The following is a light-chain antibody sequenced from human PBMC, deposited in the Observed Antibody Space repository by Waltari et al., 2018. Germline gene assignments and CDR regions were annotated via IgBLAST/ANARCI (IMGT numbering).Light chain of an antibody. Sequence: NFMLTQPHSVSGSPGKTVTISCTRSSGNIASNYVQWYQQRPGRAPTTVIYEDDQRPSWVPDRFPGSIDTSSNAASLTISGLKTEDEADYYCQSYDNSIQGVFGGGTKLTVL. CDR3: QSYDNSIQGV. J-gene: IGLJ3*02. CDR1: SGNIASNY. V-gene: IGLV6-57*04. CDR2: EDD.